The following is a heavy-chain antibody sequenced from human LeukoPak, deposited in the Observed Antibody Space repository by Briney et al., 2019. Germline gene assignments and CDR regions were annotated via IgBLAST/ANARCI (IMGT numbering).Heavy chain of an antibody. Sequence: ASVKVSCKASGYSFTSYGISWVRQAPGQGLEWMGWVSTHDVNTKYAQKLQGRLTLTTGTSTSTAYMELRSLRSDDTAVYYCARDLGYCSSTNCDTFDYWGQGTLVTVSS. J-gene: IGHJ4*02. D-gene: IGHD2-2*01. CDR3: ARDLGYCSSTNCDTFDY. CDR1: GYSFTSYG. CDR2: VSTHDVNT. V-gene: IGHV1-18*01.